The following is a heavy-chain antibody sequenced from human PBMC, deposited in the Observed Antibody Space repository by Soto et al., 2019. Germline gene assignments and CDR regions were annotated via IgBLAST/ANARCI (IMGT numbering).Heavy chain of an antibody. CDR1: GGSFSGYY. J-gene: IGHJ6*02. CDR2: INNSGRS. Sequence: SETLSLTCEVYGGSFSGYYWGWIRQPPGKGLEWIGEINNSGRSKYTSPLKSRVTISVDTSKNQFSLKMHSVTAADTATYYCAKGLGEYHFGLDVWGQGTTVTVSS. V-gene: IGHV4-34*01. CDR3: AKGLGEYHFGLDV.